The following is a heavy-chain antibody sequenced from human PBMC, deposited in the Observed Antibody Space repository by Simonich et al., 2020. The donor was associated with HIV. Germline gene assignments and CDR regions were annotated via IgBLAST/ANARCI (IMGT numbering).Heavy chain of an antibody. D-gene: IGHD1-26*01. CDR2: INHRGST. V-gene: IGHV4-34*01. CDR3: ATAAASHSGSYGGYYYYGMDV. J-gene: IGHJ6*02. Sequence: QVQLQQWGAGLLKPSETLSLTCAVYGGSSSGYYWSWIRQPPGKGREWIGEINHRGSTNYNPSLKSRVTRSVDKSKNQFSLKVNSVTAADTAVYYCATAAASHSGSYGGYYYYGMDVWGQGTTVTVSS. CDR1: GGSSSGYY.